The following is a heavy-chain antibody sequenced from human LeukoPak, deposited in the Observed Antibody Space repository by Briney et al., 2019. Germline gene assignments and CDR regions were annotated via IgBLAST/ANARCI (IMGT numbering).Heavy chain of an antibody. CDR3: ARDAPGYCSSTSCYAPFDY. Sequence: PGGPLRLSCAASGFTFSSYEMNWVRQAPGKGLEWVSYISSSGSTIYYADSVKGRFTISRDNAKNSLYLQMNSLRAEDTAVYYCARDAPGYCSSTSCYAPFDYWGQGTLVTVSS. CDR2: ISSSGSTI. J-gene: IGHJ4*02. V-gene: IGHV3-48*03. CDR1: GFTFSSYE. D-gene: IGHD2-2*01.